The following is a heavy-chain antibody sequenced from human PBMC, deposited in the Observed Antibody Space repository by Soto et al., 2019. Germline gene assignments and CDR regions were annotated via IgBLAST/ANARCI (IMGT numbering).Heavy chain of an antibody. J-gene: IGHJ6*02. V-gene: IGHV4-34*01. Sequence: SETLSLTCAVYGGSFSFYYWSWIRQPPGKGLEWIGEINHSGSTNYNPSLKSRVTISVDTSKNQFSLNLTSVTAADTAVYYCARAPPRVAAGLFNSGGMDVWGQGTTVTVSS. CDR3: ARAPPRVAAGLFNSGGMDV. CDR1: GGSFSFYY. D-gene: IGHD6-13*01. CDR2: INHSGST.